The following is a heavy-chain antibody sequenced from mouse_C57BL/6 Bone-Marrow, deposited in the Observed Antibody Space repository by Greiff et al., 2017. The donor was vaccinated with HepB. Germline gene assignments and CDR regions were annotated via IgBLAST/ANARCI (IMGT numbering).Heavy chain of an antibody. V-gene: IGHV14-2*01. CDR2: IDPEDGET. CDR3: ARKSVVAHYYAMDY. J-gene: IGHJ4*01. CDR1: GFNIKDYY. Sequence: EVKLVESGAELVKPGASVKLSCTASGFNIKDYYMHWVKQRTEQGLEWIGRIDPEDGETKYAPKFQGKATITADTSSNTAYLQLSSLTSEDTAVYYCARKSVVAHYYAMDYWGQGTSVTVSS. D-gene: IGHD1-1*01.